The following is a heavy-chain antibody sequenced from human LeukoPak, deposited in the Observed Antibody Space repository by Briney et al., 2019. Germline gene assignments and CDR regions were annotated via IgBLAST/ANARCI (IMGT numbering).Heavy chain of an antibody. V-gene: IGHV1-18*01. CDR3: ASEVTGRNAGWFDP. CDR2: ISAYNGNT. CDR1: GYTFTSYG. Sequence: ASVKVSCKASGYTFTSYGISWVRQAPGQGLEWMGWISAYNGNTNYAQKLQGRVTMTTDTSTSTAYMELRSLRSDDTAVYYCASEVTGRNAGWFDPWGQGTLVTVSS. J-gene: IGHJ5*02. D-gene: IGHD3-10*01.